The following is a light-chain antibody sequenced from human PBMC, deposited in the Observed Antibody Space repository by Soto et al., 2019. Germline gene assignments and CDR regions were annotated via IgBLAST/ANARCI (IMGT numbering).Light chain of an antibody. V-gene: IGKV1-27*01. Sequence: DIQMTQSPSSLSASVGDRVTITCRASQGIYNYLAWYPQKPGKAPTLLIYAASTMDAGVPYRFSGSGSGTDFTLTISSLQPEDVATYYCHKYNSALLTFGQGTRLEIK. CDR3: HKYNSALLT. CDR1: QGIYNY. CDR2: AAS. J-gene: IGKJ5*01.